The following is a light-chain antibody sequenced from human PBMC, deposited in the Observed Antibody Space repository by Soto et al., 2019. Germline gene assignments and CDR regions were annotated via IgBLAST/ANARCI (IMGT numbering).Light chain of an antibody. CDR3: QQYGSSRWT. V-gene: IGKV3-20*01. Sequence: EIVLTQSPDTLSLFPGERATLSCRASQSVSNTYLAWYQQKPGQAPSPLISAASTRATGTPDWFSGSGSGTDFTLIISRLEPEDFAIYYCQQYGSSRWTFGQGTKVEIK. CDR2: AAS. CDR1: QSVSNTY. J-gene: IGKJ1*01.